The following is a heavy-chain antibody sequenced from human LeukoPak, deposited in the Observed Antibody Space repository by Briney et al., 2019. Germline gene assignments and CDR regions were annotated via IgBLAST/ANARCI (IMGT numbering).Heavy chain of an antibody. V-gene: IGHV3-9*01. D-gene: IGHD6-13*01. CDR3: AKDIGWGVAAVGTALDI. CDR1: GFTFDDYA. J-gene: IGHJ3*02. Sequence: GGSLRLSCAASGFTFDDYAMHWVRQAPGKGLEWVSGISWNSGSIGYADSVKGRFTISRDNAKNSLYLQMNSLRAEDTALYYCAKDIGWGVAAVGTALDIWGQGTMVTVSS. CDR2: ISWNSGSI.